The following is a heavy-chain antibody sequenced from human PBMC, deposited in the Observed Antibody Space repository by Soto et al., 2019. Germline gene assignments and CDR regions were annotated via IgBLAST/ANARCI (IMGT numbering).Heavy chain of an antibody. J-gene: IGHJ4*02. CDR3: GKERRGSGWSVCNF. D-gene: IGHD6-19*01. Sequence: LRLSCTASGFPFSHYAMNWVRQGPGTRLEWVADISGSGDSARYADSVRGRFTISRDNSRDTLYLQMNSLRVDDTAVYYCGKERRGSGWSVCNFWGQGALVTVSS. CDR1: GFPFSHYA. V-gene: IGHV3-23*01. CDR2: ISGSGDSA.